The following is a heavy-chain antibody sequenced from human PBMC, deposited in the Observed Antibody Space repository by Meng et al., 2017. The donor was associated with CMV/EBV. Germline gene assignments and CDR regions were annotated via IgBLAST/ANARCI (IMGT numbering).Heavy chain of an antibody. CDR1: GFTFDDYA. J-gene: IGHJ5*02. V-gene: IGHV3-9*01. Sequence: SLKISCAASGFTFDDYAMHWVRQAPGKGLEWVSGISWNSGSIGYADSVKGRFTISRDNAKDTLHLQMDSLRVEDSAVYYCARDHHLMYYYDTSGYYPWGRGTLVTVSS. CDR2: ISWNSGSI. CDR3: ARDHHLMYYYDTSGYYP. D-gene: IGHD3-22*01.